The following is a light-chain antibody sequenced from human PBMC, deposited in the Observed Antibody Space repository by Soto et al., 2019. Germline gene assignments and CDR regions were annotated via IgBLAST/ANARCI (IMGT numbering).Light chain of an antibody. CDR3: SSYISSSTYV. V-gene: IGLV2-14*01. J-gene: IGLJ1*01. CDR2: GVS. CDR1: SSDIGRYNY. Sequence: LTHPASGSGSPGQSITISCTKTSSDIGRYNYVSWYQQYPGKAPKFMIYGVSNRPSGVSNRFSGSKSGNTASLTISGLQAEDEADYYCSSYISSSTYVFGTGTKVTVL.